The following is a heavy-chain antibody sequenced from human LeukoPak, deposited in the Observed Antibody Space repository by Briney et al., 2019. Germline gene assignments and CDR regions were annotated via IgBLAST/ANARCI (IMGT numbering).Heavy chain of an antibody. J-gene: IGHJ4*02. CDR1: GYTFTSYG. CDR3: ARVSYDSSGYYLDY. CDR2: ISGYNGNT. D-gene: IGHD3-22*01. Sequence: ASVKVSCKASGYTFTSYGITWVRQAPGQGLEWMGWISGYNGNTNYAQNLQGRVTMTTDTSTNTAYMELRSLRSDDTAVYYCARVSYDSSGYYLDYWGQGTLVTVSS. V-gene: IGHV1-18*01.